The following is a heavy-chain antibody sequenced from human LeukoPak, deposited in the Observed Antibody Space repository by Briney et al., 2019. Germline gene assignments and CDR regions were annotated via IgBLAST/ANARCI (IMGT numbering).Heavy chain of an antibody. J-gene: IGHJ4*02. Sequence: PSETLSLTCAVYGGSFSGYYWSWIRQPPGKGLGWIGEINHSGSTNYNPSLKSRVTISVDTSKNQFSLKLSSVTAADTAVYYCASSGSSSVDYWGQGTLVTVSS. V-gene: IGHV4-34*01. CDR3: ASSGSSSVDY. CDR2: INHSGST. CDR1: GGSFSGYY. D-gene: IGHD6-6*01.